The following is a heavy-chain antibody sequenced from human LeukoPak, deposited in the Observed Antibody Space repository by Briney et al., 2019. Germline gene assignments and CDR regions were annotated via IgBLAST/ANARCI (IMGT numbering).Heavy chain of an antibody. D-gene: IGHD3-10*01. Sequence: GGSLRLSCAASGFTFSSYGMHWVRQAPGTGLEWVAVISYDGSNKYYADSVKGRFTISRDNSKNTLYLQMNSLRAEDTAVYYCAKVVYYGSGSLGGFDYWGQGTLVTVSS. CDR2: ISYDGSNK. CDR3: AKVVYYGSGSLGGFDY. CDR1: GFTFSSYG. J-gene: IGHJ4*02. V-gene: IGHV3-30*18.